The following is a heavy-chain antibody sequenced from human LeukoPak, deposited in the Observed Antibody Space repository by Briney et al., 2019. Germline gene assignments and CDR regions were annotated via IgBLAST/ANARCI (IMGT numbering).Heavy chain of an antibody. J-gene: IGHJ6*02. V-gene: IGHV3-74*01. D-gene: IGHD5-18*01. CDR1: GFTFTTYW. Sequence: PGGSLRLSCAASGFTFTTYWMHWVRQAPGKGLVWVSHINSDGSITSYADSVKGRFTISRDNAKNTLYLQMNSLRAEGTAVYYCARDAVDTANAVWGQGTTVTVSS. CDR2: INSDGSIT. CDR3: ARDAVDTANAV.